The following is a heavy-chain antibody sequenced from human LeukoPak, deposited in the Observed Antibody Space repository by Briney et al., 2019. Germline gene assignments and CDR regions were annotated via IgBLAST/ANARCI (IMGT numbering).Heavy chain of an antibody. J-gene: IGHJ4*02. Sequence: GGSLRLSCAVSGITLSNYGMTWVRQAPGKGLEWVAGISDTGGRTNYADSVKGRFTISRDNPKNTLYLQMNSLRAEDTAVYFCAKRGVVIRVILVGFHKEAYYFDSWGQGALVTVYS. CDR2: ISDTGGRT. CDR1: GITLSNYG. D-gene: IGHD3-22*01. V-gene: IGHV3-23*01. CDR3: AKRGVVIRVILVGFHKEAYYFDS.